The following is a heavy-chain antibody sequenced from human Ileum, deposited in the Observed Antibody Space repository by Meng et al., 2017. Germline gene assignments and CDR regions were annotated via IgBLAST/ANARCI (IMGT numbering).Heavy chain of an antibody. V-gene: IGHV4-4*02. Sequence: QVQLQESGPGLVKPSGTLSLTFAVSGGSISSSIWWGWVRQPPEKGLEWIGEIHHSGTTNYSPSLKSRLTISVDKSKNQFSLKLQSVTAADTAVYFCARGVVSGSHYNTYWGQGILVTVSS. D-gene: IGHD3-10*01. CDR1: GGSISSSIW. J-gene: IGHJ4*02. CDR2: IHHSGTT. CDR3: ARGVVSGSHYNTY.